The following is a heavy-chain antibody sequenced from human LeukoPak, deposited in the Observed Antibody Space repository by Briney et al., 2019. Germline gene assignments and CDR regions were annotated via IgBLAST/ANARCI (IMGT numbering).Heavy chain of an antibody. V-gene: IGHV3-11*04. J-gene: IGHJ6*03. CDR3: ARDYRRSGRTYYYYMDV. CDR2: ISSSGSTI. Sequence: PGGSLRLSCAASGFTFSDYYMSWIRQAPGKGLEWVSYISSSGSTIYYADSAKGRFTISRDNAKNSLYLQMNSLRAEDTAVYYCARDYRRSGRTYYYYMDVWGKGTTVTVSS. D-gene: IGHD3-10*01. CDR1: GFTFSDYY.